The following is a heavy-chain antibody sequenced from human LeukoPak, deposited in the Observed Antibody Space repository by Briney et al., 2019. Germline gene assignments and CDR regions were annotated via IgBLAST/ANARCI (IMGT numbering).Heavy chain of an antibody. J-gene: IGHJ5*02. CDR1: GGSISSSYY. CDR2: IYYSGST. V-gene: IGHV4-39*01. D-gene: IGHD3-10*01. CDR3: ARSGTNNWFDP. Sequence: KPSETLSLTCTVSGGSISSSYYWGWISQTPGKGLEWIGSIYYSGSTYYNPSLKSRVTISVDTSKNQFSLKLSSVAAADTAVYYCARSGTNNWFDPWGQGTLVTVSS.